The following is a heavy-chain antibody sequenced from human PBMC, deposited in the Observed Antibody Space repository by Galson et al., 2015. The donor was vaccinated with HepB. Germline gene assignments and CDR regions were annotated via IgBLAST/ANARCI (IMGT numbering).Heavy chain of an antibody. CDR1: GFTFSRSS. J-gene: IGHJ6*02. CDR2: ISSSSSFI. D-gene: IGHD2-2*01. CDR3: ASDGGYCRCTTCFGYYGVDG. Sequence: SLRLSCAASGFTFSRSSMNWVRQAPGKGLEWVSYISSSSSFIEYGDSVKGRFTISRDTAKKSLYLQMNSLRDADNAVNYCASDGGYCRCTTCFGYYGVDGWGQVTSVTASS. V-gene: IGHV3-48*02.